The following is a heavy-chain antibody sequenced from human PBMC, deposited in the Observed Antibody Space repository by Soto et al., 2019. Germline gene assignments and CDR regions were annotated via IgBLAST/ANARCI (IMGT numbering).Heavy chain of an antibody. Sequence: GGSLRLSCAASGFTFSSYGMHWVRQAPGKGLEWVAGIWYDGSNKYYADSVKGRFTISRDNSKNTLYLQMNSLRAEDTAAYYCARERGIAAPGPGYYYYYGMDVWGQGTTVTVSS. CDR3: ARERGIAAPGPGYYYYYGMDV. CDR2: IWYDGSNK. CDR1: GFTFSSYG. D-gene: IGHD6-13*01. V-gene: IGHV3-33*01. J-gene: IGHJ6*02.